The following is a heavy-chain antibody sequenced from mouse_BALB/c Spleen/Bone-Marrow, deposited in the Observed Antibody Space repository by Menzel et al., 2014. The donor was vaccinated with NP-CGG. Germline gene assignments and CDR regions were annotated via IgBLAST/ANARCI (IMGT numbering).Heavy chain of an antibody. Sequence: GVDFSRFWTSWVRQALRKGLEWIGEINLDSSRINYTPSLKDKFIISRDNAKNTLYLQMSKVRSEDAALYYCERLNYYGNLFVWGAGTTVTVSS. CDR1: GVDFSRFW. V-gene: IGHV4-1*02. D-gene: IGHD1-1*01. CDR2: INLDSSRI. J-gene: IGHJ1*01. CDR3: ERLNYYGNLFV.